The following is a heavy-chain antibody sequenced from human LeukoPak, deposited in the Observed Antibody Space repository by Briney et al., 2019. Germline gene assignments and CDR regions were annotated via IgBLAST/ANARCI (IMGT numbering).Heavy chain of an antibody. V-gene: IGHV1-46*01. CDR1: GYTFTSYY. J-gene: IGHJ6*02. Sequence: ASVKVSCKAAGYTFTSYYMHWVRQAPGQGLEWMGIINPSGGSTSYAQKFQGRVTMTRDTSTSTVYMELSSLRSEDTAVYYCARLNPDYYGMDVWGQGTTVTVSS. CDR3: ARLNPDYYGMDV. CDR2: INPSGGST.